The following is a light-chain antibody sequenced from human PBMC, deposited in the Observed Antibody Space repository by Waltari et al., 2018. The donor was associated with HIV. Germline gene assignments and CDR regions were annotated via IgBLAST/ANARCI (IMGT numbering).Light chain of an antibody. Sequence: SYELTQPHSVSVSPGQTASITCSGDKLGDKYACWYQQKPGQSPLLVIYQDSKRPSGIPERFSGSNSGNTATLTISGTQAMDEADYYCQAWDSSTAWVFGGGTKLTVL. CDR2: QDS. CDR1: KLGDKY. CDR3: QAWDSSTAWV. V-gene: IGLV3-1*01. J-gene: IGLJ3*02.